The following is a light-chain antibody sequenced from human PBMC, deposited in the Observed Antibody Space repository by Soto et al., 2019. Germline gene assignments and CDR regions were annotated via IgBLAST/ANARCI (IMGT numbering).Light chain of an antibody. CDR3: QQYNNWPLT. V-gene: IGKV3-15*01. Sequence: EIVMTQSPATLSVSPGERATLTCTASRSVSSNLAWYQQKPGQAPRLLIYGASTRAAGIPARFSGSGSGTEFTLTISSLQSEDFALYYCQQYNNWPLTFGGGTKVDI. CDR1: RSVSSN. CDR2: GAS. J-gene: IGKJ4*01.